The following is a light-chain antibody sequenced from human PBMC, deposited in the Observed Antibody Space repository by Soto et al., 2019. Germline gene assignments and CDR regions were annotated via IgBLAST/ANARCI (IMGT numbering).Light chain of an antibody. CDR3: QQYGRFLT. V-gene: IGKV1-5*03. CDR1: QSIDTA. J-gene: IGKJ2*01. Sequence: DIQMNQSPSTLSASVGDRVTITCRASQSIDTALAWYQQKPGKAPNLLIYRASNLESGVPSRFSGSGSGTEFTLAISSLQPDDFATYYCQQYGRFLTFGQGTKLELK. CDR2: RAS.